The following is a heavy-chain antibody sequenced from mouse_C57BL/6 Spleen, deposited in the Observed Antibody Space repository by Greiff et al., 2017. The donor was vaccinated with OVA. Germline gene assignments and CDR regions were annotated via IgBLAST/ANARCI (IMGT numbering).Heavy chain of an antibody. D-gene: IGHD3-3*01. J-gene: IGHJ2*01. V-gene: IGHV2-2*01. CDR1: GFSLTSYG. CDR3: ARGWDYFDY. CDR2: IWRGGGT. Sequence: QVQLQQSGPGLVQPSPTLSITCTVSGFSLTSYGVQWVRQSPGKGLEWLGVIWRGGGTEYNAAFISRMSISKDYSKSQVFFKMNSLQADDTAIYYCARGWDYFDYWGQGTTLTVSS.